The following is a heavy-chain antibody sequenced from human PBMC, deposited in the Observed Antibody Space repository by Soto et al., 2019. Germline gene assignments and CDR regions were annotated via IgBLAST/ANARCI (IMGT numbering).Heavy chain of an antibody. CDR2: VRGDNGHT. J-gene: IGHJ5*02. CDR1: GYTFTTHG. Sequence: QVQLVQSGAEVKKPGASVKVCCKASGYTFTTHGISWVRQAPGQGLEWMGWVRGDNGHTNYAQSLQGRVTMTTDTSTNTAYMELRSLRSDDTAVYYCARDLGYCRSGTCYREWFDPWGQGTLVTVSS. D-gene: IGHD2-15*01. V-gene: IGHV1-18*01. CDR3: ARDLGYCRSGTCYREWFDP.